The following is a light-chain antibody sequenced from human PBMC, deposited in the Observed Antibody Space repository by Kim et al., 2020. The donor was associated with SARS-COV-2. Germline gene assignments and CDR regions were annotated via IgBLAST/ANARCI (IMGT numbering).Light chain of an antibody. CDR2: AAS. Sequence: SASLGDRVTITCRASQSISHFLNWYQQKPGKAPKLLIYAASHLQTGVPSRLSGSGSGTDFSLTISNLQPEDFATYYCQQSYTVGLTFGGGTRVEI. CDR1: QSISHF. V-gene: IGKV1-39*01. CDR3: QQSYTVGLT. J-gene: IGKJ4*01.